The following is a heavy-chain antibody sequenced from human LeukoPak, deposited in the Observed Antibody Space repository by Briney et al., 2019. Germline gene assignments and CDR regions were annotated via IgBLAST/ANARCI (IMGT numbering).Heavy chain of an antibody. D-gene: IGHD3-10*01. CDR3: APLWFGELYNPLP. J-gene: IGHJ4*02. CDR2: INAGNGNT. Sequence: ASVTVSCKASGYTFTSYAMHWVRQAPGQRLEWMGWINAGNGNTKYSQKFQGRVTITRDTSASTAYMELSSLRSEDTAVYYCAPLWFGELYNPLPWGQGTLVTVSS. V-gene: IGHV1-3*01. CDR1: GYTFTSYA.